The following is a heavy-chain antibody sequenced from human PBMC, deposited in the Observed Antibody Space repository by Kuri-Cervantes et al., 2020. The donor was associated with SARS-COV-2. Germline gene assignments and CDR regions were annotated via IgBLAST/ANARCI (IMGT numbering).Heavy chain of an antibody. J-gene: IGHJ5*02. CDR3: AKDAGYSSSWYVGGSIWFDP. CDR2: ISSSSSYI. D-gene: IGHD6-13*01. V-gene: IGHV3-21*04. Sequence: GESLKISCAASGFTFSSYSMNWVRQAPGKGLEWVSSISSSSSYIYYADSVKGRFTISRDNAKNSLYLQMNSLRAEDTAVYYCAKDAGYSSSWYVGGSIWFDPWGQGTLVTVSS. CDR1: GFTFSSYS.